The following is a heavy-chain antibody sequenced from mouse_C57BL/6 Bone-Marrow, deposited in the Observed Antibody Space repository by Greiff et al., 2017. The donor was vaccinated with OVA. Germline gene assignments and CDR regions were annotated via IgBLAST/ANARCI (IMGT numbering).Heavy chain of an antibody. CDR1: GFTFSSYG. J-gene: IGHJ1*03. D-gene: IGHD1-1*01. V-gene: IGHV5-6*01. Sequence: EVKLQESGGDLVKPGGSLKLSCAASGFTFSSYGMSWVRQTPDKRLEWVATLSSGGSYTYYPDSVKGRFTISRDNAKNTLYLQMSSLKSEDTAMYYCARLDYGSSTWYFDVWGTGTTVTVSS. CDR3: ARLDYGSSTWYFDV. CDR2: LSSGGSYT.